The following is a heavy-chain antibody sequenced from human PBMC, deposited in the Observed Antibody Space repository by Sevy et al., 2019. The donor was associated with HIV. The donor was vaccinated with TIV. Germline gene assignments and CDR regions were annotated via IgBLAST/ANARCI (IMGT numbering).Heavy chain of an antibody. J-gene: IGHJ4*02. Sequence: SENLSLTCAVSAYSISSDYYWGWVRQPPGKGLEWIGSIYHSGYSYYNPSFKSRVTISVNTSKNQFSLKLSSVTAADTAVYYCARAIGTQVAGLYYFDYWGQGTLVTVSS. V-gene: IGHV4-38-2*01. CDR1: AYSISSDYY. CDR2: IYHSGYS. D-gene: IGHD6-19*01. CDR3: ARAIGTQVAGLYYFDY.